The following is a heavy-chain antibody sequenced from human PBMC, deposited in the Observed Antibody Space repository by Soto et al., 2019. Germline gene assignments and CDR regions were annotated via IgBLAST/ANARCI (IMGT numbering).Heavy chain of an antibody. Sequence: QVQLVESGGGVAQPGRSLRLSCAVSGFTFSDYGMHWVRQAPGKGLEWVAVVSYDGSYKYYADSVKGRFTVSRDLSGNTLFLQMNRLRLADTAVYFCAKEMYPRTVLDSSSPWGDYWGQGTLVAVSS. CDR1: GFTFSDYG. J-gene: IGHJ4*02. D-gene: IGHD6-6*01. CDR2: VSYDGSYK. V-gene: IGHV3-30*18. CDR3: AKEMYPRTVLDSSSPWGDY.